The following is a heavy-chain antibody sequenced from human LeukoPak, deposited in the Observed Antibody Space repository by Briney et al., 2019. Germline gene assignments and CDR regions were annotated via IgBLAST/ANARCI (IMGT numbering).Heavy chain of an antibody. CDR2: INQDGSQK. CDR3: AKGSSPFDY. CDR1: GFTFSSYS. J-gene: IGHJ4*02. Sequence: GGSLRLSCAASGFTFSSYSMNWVRQAPGKGLEWVANINQDGSQKHYVDSVKGRFTISRDNAKNSMYLQMNSLRAEDTAVYYCAKGSSPFDYWGQGTLVTVSS. D-gene: IGHD6-13*01. V-gene: IGHV3-7*03.